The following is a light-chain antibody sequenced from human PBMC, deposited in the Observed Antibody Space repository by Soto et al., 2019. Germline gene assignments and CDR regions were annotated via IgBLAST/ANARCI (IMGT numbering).Light chain of an antibody. CDR3: CSYTTSTTYV. J-gene: IGLJ1*01. CDR2: GVN. V-gene: IGLV2-14*03. Sequence: QSVLTQPSSVCGSPGQSITISCTGTVSDVGGYDSVSWYQQHPGRAPKLIIYGVNNRPSGVSNRFSAYKSADTASLTISGLQAEDEANYYCCSYTTSTTYVFGTGTKVTVL. CDR1: VSDVGGYDS.